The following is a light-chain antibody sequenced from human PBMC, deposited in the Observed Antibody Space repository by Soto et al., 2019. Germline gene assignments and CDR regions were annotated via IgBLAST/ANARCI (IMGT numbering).Light chain of an antibody. Sequence: EIVLTQSPATLSLSPGESATLSCGASQGVSTYLAWYQQKPGLAPRLLIYDGSNRATGTPDRFSGSGSGTDFTLTISRLEPEDFAVFYCQQYGSSPYTFGQGTKLEIK. V-gene: IGKV3D-20*01. J-gene: IGKJ2*01. CDR3: QQYGSSPYT. CDR1: QGVSTY. CDR2: DGS.